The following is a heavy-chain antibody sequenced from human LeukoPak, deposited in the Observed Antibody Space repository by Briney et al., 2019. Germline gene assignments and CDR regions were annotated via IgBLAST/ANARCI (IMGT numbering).Heavy chain of an antibody. V-gene: IGHV4-34*01. CDR1: GGSFSGYY. J-gene: IGHJ5*02. D-gene: IGHD2-15*01. CDR2: INHSGST. Sequence: PSETLSLTSAVYGGSFSGYYWSWSRQPPGKGLEWIGEINHSGSTNYNPSLKSRVTISVDTSKNQFSLKLSSVTAADTAVYYCAIGGRYCSGGSCSLWFDPWGLGTLVTVSS. CDR3: AIGGRYCSGGSCSLWFDP.